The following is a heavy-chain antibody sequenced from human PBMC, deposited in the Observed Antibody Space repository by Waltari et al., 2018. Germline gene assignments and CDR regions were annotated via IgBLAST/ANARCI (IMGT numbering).Heavy chain of an antibody. Sequence: EVQLVESGGGLVQPGGSLRLSCAASGFTFSSYSMNWVRQAPGTGLEWVSYSRSSSSTIYYADSVKGRFTISRDNAKNSLYLQMNSLRAEDTAVYYCARDMVEQWLYDYWGQGTLVTVSS. CDR2: SRSSSSTI. J-gene: IGHJ4*02. V-gene: IGHV3-48*04. CDR3: ARDMVEQWLYDY. CDR1: GFTFSSYS. D-gene: IGHD6-19*01.